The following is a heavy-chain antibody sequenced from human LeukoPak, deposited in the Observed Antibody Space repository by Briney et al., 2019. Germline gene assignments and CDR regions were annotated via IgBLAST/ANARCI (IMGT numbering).Heavy chain of an antibody. V-gene: IGHV4-59*01. CDR3: ASSFRYSSPLDAFDI. J-gene: IGHJ3*02. D-gene: IGHD6-13*01. CDR1: GGSISGYY. CDR2: IYYSGST. Sequence: SETLSLTCTVSGGSISGYYWGWIRQPPGKGLEWIGYIYYSGSTNYNPSLKSRVTISVDTSKNQFSLKLSSVTAADTAVYYCASSFRYSSPLDAFDIWGQGTMVTVSS.